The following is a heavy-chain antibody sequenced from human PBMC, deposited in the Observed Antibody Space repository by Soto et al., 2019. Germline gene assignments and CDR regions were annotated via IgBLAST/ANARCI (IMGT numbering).Heavy chain of an antibody. CDR3: ARTCSGGTCSFDY. Sequence: EVQLVESGGGLVQPGGSLRLSCEASGFTVSSNYMSWVRQAPGKGLEWVSVIYSGGSTYYADSVKGRFTISRDNSENTLYLQMNSLRAEDTAVYYCARTCSGGTCSFDYWGQGTLVTVSS. D-gene: IGHD2-15*01. CDR1: GFTVSSNY. J-gene: IGHJ4*02. V-gene: IGHV3-66*01. CDR2: IYSGGST.